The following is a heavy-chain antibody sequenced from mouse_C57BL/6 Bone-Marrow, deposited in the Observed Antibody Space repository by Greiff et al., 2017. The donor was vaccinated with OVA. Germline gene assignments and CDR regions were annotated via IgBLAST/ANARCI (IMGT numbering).Heavy chain of an antibody. CDR3: TRDLLRLPYFDV. V-gene: IGHV5-9-1*02. J-gene: IGHJ1*03. D-gene: IGHD1-1*01. CDR1: GFTFSSYA. Sequence: EVQLVESGEGLVKPGGSLKLSCAASGFTFSSYAMSWVRQTPEKRLEWVAYISSGGDYIYYADTVKGRFTISRDNARNTLYLQMSSLKSEDTAMYYCTRDLLRLPYFDVWGTGTTVTVSS. CDR2: ISSGGDYI.